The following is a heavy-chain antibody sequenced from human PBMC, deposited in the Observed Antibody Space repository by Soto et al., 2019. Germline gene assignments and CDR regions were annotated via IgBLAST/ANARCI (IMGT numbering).Heavy chain of an antibody. CDR1: GYTFTSHG. D-gene: IGHD3-22*01. CDR2: ISAYNGNT. CDR3: AREEAWYYYDSSGYYPGPY. J-gene: IGHJ4*02. Sequence: ASVKVSCKASGYTFTSHGISWVRQAPGQGLEWMGWISAYNGNTNYAQKLQGRVTMTTDTSTSTAYMELRSLRSDDTAVYYCAREEAWYYYDSSGYYPGPYWGPG. V-gene: IGHV1-18*01.